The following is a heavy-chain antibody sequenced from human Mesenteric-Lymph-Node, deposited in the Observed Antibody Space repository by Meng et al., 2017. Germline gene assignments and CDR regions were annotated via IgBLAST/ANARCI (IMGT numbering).Heavy chain of an antibody. Sequence: QVQLQESGPGLVEPSQTLSLTCTVSGGSMSSGNYYWSWIRQPPGKGLEWIGETSHSGSTNYSPSLKSRVTISLDKSKNQLSLKLNSVTAADTAVYYCASSDYYRSDYWGQGTLVTVSS. D-gene: IGHD3-22*01. V-gene: IGHV4-30-4*01. J-gene: IGHJ4*02. CDR2: TSHSGST. CDR1: GGSMSSGNYY. CDR3: ASSDYYRSDY.